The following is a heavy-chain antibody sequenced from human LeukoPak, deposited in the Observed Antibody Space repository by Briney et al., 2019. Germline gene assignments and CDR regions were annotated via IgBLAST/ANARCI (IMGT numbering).Heavy chain of an antibody. D-gene: IGHD1-26*01. CDR3: ARDRSTPENDAFDI. CDR2: IYYSGCT. Sequence: SETLSLTCTVSGGSISSSSYYWGWIRQPPGKGLEWIGSIYYSGCTYYNPSLKSRVTISVDTSKNQFSLKLSSVTAADTAVYYCARDRSTPENDAFDIWGQGTMVTVSS. CDR1: GGSISSSSYY. V-gene: IGHV4-39*07. J-gene: IGHJ3*02.